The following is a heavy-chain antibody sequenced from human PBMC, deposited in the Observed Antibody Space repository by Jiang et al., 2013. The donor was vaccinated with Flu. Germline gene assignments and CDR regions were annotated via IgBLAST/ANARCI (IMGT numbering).Heavy chain of an antibody. CDR2: IYYSGST. CDR1: GGSISSGGYY. D-gene: IGHD2-8*01. Sequence: GPGLVKPSQTLSLTCTVSGGSISSGGYYWSWIRQHPGKGLEWIGYIYYSGSTYYNPSLKSRVTISVDTSKNQFSLKLSSVTAADTAVYYCARDNSYCTNGVCYGYFDYWGQGTLVTVSS. V-gene: IGHV4-31*03. CDR3: ARDNSYCTNGVCYGYFDY. J-gene: IGHJ4*02.